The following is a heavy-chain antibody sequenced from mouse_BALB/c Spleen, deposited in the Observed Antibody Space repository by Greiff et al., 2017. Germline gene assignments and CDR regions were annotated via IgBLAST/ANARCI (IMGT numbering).Heavy chain of an antibody. Sequence: EVQGVQSGGGLVKPGGSLKLSCAASGFTFSSYAMSWVRQTPEKRLEWVASISRGGSTYYTDSVKGRFTITRDNARNIQYLQMSSLRSEDTAMYYCARGGPLTTVVADAMDYWGQGTSVTVSS. CDR3: ARGGPLTTVVADAMDY. D-gene: IGHD1-1*01. V-gene: IGHV5-6-5*01. CDR2: ISRGGST. J-gene: IGHJ4*01. CDR1: GFTFSSYA.